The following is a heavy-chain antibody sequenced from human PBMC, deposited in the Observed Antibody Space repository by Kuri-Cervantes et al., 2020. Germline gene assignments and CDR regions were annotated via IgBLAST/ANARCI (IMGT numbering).Heavy chain of an antibody. CDR2: IYQSGST. D-gene: IGHD3/OR15-3a*01. CDR3: AREWTTRVDY. V-gene: IGHV4-38-2*02. Sequence: SETLSLTCTVSGYSISSGHYWGWIRQPPGKGLEWIGNIYQSGSTYNNPSLKSRVTMSVDTSKNQFSLKLTSVTAADTAVYFCAREWTTRVDYWGQGTLVTVSS. J-gene: IGHJ4*02. CDR1: GYSISSGHY.